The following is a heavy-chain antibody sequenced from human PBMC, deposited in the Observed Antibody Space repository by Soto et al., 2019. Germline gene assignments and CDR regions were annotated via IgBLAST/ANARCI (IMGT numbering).Heavy chain of an antibody. CDR1: GGSISSGGYY. V-gene: IGHV4-31*03. D-gene: IGHD3-22*01. Sequence: SETLSLTCTVSGGSISSGGYYWSWIRQHPGKGLEWIGYIYYSGSTYYNPSLKSRVTISVDTSKNQFSLKLSSVTAADRAVYYCARVPYDSSGYYPNWFDPWGQGTLVTVSS. CDR3: ARVPYDSSGYYPNWFDP. J-gene: IGHJ5*02. CDR2: IYYSGST.